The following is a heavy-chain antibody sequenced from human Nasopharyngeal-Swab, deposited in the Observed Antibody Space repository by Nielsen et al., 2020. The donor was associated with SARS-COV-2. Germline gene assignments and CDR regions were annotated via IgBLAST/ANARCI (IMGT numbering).Heavy chain of an antibody. CDR3: ARYGSIWQLVGIY. J-gene: IGHJ4*02. Sequence: GGSLRLSCKGSGYSFTSYWIGWVRQMPGKGLEWMGIIYPGDSDTRYSPSFQGQVTISADKSISTAYLQWSSLKASDTAMYYCARYGSIWQLVGIYWGQGTLVTVSS. CDR1: GYSFTSYW. V-gene: IGHV5-51*01. D-gene: IGHD6-6*01. CDR2: IYPGDSDT.